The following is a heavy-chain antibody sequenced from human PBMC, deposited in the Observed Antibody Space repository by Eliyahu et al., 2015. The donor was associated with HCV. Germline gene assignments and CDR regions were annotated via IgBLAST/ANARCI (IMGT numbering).Heavy chain of an antibody. V-gene: IGHV4-59*01. J-gene: IGHJ5*02. CDR2: IHYSGST. D-gene: IGHD6-19*01. Sequence: QVQLQESGPGLVKPSETLSLTCTVSGGSLTTYXWSWIRQPPGKGLEWIGYIHYSGSTNYNPSLKSRVTISLDTSKNQFSLNLTSVTAADTAMYYCASGGGGIAVTGTGGWFDPWGQGTLVTVSS. CDR1: GGSLTTYX. CDR3: ASGGGGIAVTGTGGWFDP.